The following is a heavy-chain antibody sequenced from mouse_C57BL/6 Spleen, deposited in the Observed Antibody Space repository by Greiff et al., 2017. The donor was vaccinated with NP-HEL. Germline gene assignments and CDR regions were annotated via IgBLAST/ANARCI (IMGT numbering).Heavy chain of an antibody. CDR3: TTWANWDYYIDY. CDR2: IDPENGDT. CDR1: GFNIKDDY. V-gene: IGHV14-4*01. D-gene: IGHD4-1*01. J-gene: IGHJ2*01. Sequence: VQLKESGAELVRPGASVKLSCTASGFNIKDDYMHWVKQRPEQGLEWIGWIDPENGDTEYASKFQGKATITADTSSNTAYLQLSSLTSEDTALYYCTTWANWDYYIDYWGQGTTLTVSS.